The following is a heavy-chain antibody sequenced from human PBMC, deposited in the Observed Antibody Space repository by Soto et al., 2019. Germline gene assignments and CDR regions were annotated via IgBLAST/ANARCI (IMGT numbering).Heavy chain of an antibody. J-gene: IGHJ4*02. Sequence: TXSXXWTXSGGSISSGGYXXXXXRQHPGKCLECIVYIYYSVSTYYNPSLKSRVTISVDTSKNQFSLKLSSVTAADTAVYYCARGLSGDKVDQWGQGTLVTVSS. V-gene: IGHV4-30-4*08. CDR1: GGSISSGGYX. D-gene: IGHD2-21*01. CDR2: IYYSVST. CDR3: ARGLSGDKVDQ.